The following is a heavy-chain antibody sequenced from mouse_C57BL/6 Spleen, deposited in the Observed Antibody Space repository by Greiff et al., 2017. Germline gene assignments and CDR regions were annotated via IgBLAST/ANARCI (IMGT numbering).Heavy chain of an antibody. CDR3: ARDYYYGSSHYFDY. V-gene: IGHV5-4*01. CDR1: GFTFSSYA. Sequence: DVKLVESGGGLVKPGGSLKLSCAASGFTFSSYAMSWVRQTPEKRLEWVATISDGGSYTYYPDNVKGRFTISRDNAKNNLYLQMSHLKSEDTAMYYCARDYYYGSSHYFDYWGQGTTLTVSS. CDR2: ISDGGSYT. J-gene: IGHJ2*01. D-gene: IGHD1-1*01.